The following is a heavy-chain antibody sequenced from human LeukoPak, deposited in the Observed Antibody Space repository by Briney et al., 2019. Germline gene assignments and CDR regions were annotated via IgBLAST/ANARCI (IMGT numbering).Heavy chain of an antibody. Sequence: PSQTLSLACTVSGGSISSGDYYWSWIRQPPGKGLEWIGYIYYRGSTYYNPSLKSQVTISVDTSKNQFSLKLSSVTAADTAVYYCATSTLPYYYYGMDVWGQGTTVTVSS. J-gene: IGHJ6*02. CDR1: GGSISSGDYY. V-gene: IGHV4-30-4*01. CDR3: ATSTLPYYYYGMDV. D-gene: IGHD5/OR15-5a*01. CDR2: IYYRGST.